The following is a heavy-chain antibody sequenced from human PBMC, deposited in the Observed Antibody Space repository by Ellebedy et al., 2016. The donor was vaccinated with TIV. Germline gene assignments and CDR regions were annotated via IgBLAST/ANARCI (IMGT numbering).Heavy chain of an antibody. V-gene: IGHV3-43*02. CDR1: GFTFSSYA. CDR3: AKGVVATIGGAFDI. D-gene: IGHD5-12*01. J-gene: IGHJ3*02. CDR2: ISWDGGST. Sequence: GESLKISCAASGFTFSSYAMSWVRQAPGKGLEWVSLISWDGGSTYYADSVKGRFTISRDNSKNSLYLQMNSLRTEDTALYYCAKGVVATIGGAFDIWGQGTMVTVSS.